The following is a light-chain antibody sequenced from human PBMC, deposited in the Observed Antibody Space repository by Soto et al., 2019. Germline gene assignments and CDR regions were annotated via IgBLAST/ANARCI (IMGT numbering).Light chain of an antibody. CDR3: QHYKNYPWT. Sequence: AIRMTQSPSSLSASAGDRVAIACRASQGVGRYLAWYQQKPGQAPKLLIYVASTLQSGVPSRFSGGGSGTDFTLTISCLQSEDFATYYCQHYKNYPWTFGQGTKVEIK. CDR1: QGVGRY. V-gene: IGKV1-8*01. CDR2: VAS. J-gene: IGKJ1*01.